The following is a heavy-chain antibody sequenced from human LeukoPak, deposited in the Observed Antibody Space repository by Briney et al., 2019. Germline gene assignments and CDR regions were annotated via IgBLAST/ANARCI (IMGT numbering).Heavy chain of an antibody. CDR1: GFTFSSYG. CDR3: AKGSRDGYNYVIVAMDY. Sequence: GGSLRLSCAASGFTFSSYGMHWVRQAPGKGLEWVAFIRYDGSNKYYADSVKGRFTISRDNSKNTLYLQMNSLRAEDTAVYYCAKGSRDGYNYVIVAMDYWGQGTLVTVTS. J-gene: IGHJ4*02. CDR2: IRYDGSNK. V-gene: IGHV3-30*02. D-gene: IGHD5-24*01.